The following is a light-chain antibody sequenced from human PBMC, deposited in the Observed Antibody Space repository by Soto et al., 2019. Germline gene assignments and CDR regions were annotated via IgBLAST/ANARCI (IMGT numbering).Light chain of an antibody. Sequence: EIVMTQSPVTLSVSPGERATLSCRASQSVSTDLAWYQQKPGQAPRLLIYGSSTRATGIPARFSGSGSGTEFTLTISSLQSKDFAVYYCQHYNNWPPITFGQGTRLEIK. J-gene: IGKJ5*01. V-gene: IGKV3-15*01. CDR2: GSS. CDR3: QHYNNWPPIT. CDR1: QSVSTD.